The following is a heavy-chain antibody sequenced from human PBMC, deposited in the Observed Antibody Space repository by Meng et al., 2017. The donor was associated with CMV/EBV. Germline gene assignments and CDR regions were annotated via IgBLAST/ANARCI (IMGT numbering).Heavy chain of an antibody. V-gene: IGHV3-21*01. D-gene: IGHD1-14*01. J-gene: IGHJ4*02. CDR1: GFTFSSYS. CDR3: ARGFSITALSDY. CDR2: ISSSSSYI. Sequence: GGSLRPSCAASGFTFSSYSMNWVRQAPGKGLEWVSSISSSSSYIYYADSVKGRFTISRDNAKNSPYLQMNSLRAEDTAVYYCARGFSITALSDYWGQGTLVTVSS.